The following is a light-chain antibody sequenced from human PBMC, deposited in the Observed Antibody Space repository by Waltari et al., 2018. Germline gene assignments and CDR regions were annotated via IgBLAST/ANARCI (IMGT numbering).Light chain of an antibody. CDR1: QNIRSY. CDR3: QQSFITPWT. J-gene: IGKJ1*01. CDR2: AAS. Sequence: DIQLTQSPSSLSASVGDRVMITCRTSQNIRSYLSWYQQKPGKAPRVLISAASNLQSGVPSRFSGSGSGTEFTLSITNLQPEDFATYYCQQSFITPWTFGLGTKVEIK. V-gene: IGKV1-39*01.